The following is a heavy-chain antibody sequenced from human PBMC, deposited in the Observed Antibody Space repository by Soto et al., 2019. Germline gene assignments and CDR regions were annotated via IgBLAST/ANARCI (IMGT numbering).Heavy chain of an antibody. CDR3: AKDGGPAYCNSPGCSAEHFDY. J-gene: IGHJ4*02. Sequence: ASAKVSCKASGYTLSNYAMRWVRPAPGQRLEWMGWINAGNGDIKYSQKFQGRVSITRDTSANTAYMELSSLRHEDTAVYYCAKDGGPAYCNSPGCSAEHFDYWGQGTQVTVSS. V-gene: IGHV1-3*01. CDR2: INAGNGDI. D-gene: IGHD2-2*01. CDR1: GYTLSNYA.